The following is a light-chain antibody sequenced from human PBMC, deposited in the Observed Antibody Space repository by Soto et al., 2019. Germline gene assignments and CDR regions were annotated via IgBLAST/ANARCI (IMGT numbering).Light chain of an antibody. CDR3: QQYGGPPIFT. CDR1: QSVSSNY. Sequence: EIVLTQSPGTLSLSPGERATLSCRASQSVSSNYLAWYQIKVGQSPRLLIYGASNRPTGIPDRFSGSGSGTDFTLTISRLEPEDSAVYFCQQYGGPPIFTFGPGTKLDIK. V-gene: IGKV3-20*01. J-gene: IGKJ3*01. CDR2: GAS.